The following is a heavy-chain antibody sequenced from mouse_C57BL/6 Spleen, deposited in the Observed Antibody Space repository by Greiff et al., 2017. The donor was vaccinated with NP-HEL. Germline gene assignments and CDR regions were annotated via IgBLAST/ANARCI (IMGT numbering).Heavy chain of an antibody. D-gene: IGHD1-1*01. CDR1: GFTFSDYY. V-gene: IGHV5-16*01. Sequence: EVKLVESEGGLVQPGSSMKLSCTASGFTFSDYYMAWVCQVPEKGLEWVANINYDGSSTYYLDSLQSRFIISRDNAKNILYLQMSSLKSEDTATYYCARGAPYYYGSSYFDYWGQGTTLTVSS. J-gene: IGHJ2*01. CDR3: ARGAPYYYGSSYFDY. CDR2: INYDGSST.